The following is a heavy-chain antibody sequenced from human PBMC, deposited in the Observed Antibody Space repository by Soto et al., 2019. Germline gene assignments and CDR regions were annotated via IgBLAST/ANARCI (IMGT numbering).Heavy chain of an antibody. V-gene: IGHV3-66*01. CDR1: GFTVSSNY. J-gene: IGHJ5*02. Sequence: PGGSLRLSCAASGFTVSSNYMSWVRQAPGKGLEWVSVIYSGGSTYYADSVKGRFTISRDNSKNTLYLQMNSLRAEDTAVYYCARALIDPAGWYDPWGQGTLVTVSS. CDR2: IYSGGST. CDR3: ARALIDPAGWYDP.